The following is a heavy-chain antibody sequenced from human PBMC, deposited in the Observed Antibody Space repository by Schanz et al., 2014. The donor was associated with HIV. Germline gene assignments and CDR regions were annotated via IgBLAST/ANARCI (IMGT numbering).Heavy chain of an antibody. CDR3: AKERGSCTTTSCYETIRGFHFDS. CDR2: ISAGGSGT. CDR1: GFIFSDYA. V-gene: IGHV3-23*01. D-gene: IGHD2-2*01. J-gene: IGHJ4*02. Sequence: EVQLLESGGGLVQPGGSLRLSCAVSGFIFSDYAMSWVRQAPGKGLEWVSSISAGGSGTYSADSVKGRFTISRDNSKNTLYLQMDSLRAGDTAFYYCAKERGSCTTTSCYETIRGFHFDSWGQGTLVTVSS.